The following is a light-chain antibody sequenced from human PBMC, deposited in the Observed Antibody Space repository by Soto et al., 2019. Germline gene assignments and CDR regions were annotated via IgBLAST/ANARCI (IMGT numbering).Light chain of an antibody. CDR2: DVS. CDR3: SSYTSSSLYV. V-gene: IGLV2-14*01. J-gene: IGLJ1*01. Sequence: QSVLTQPASVSGSPGQSITISCTGTSSDVGGYNYVSWYQQLPGKAPKLMIYDVSDRPSGVSNRFSGSKSGNTASLPLSGLQAEDEADYYCSSYTSSSLYVFGTGTKVTVL. CDR1: SSDVGGYNY.